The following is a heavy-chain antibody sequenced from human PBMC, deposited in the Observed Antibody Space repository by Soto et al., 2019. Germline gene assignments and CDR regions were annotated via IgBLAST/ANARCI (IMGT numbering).Heavy chain of an antibody. V-gene: IGHV4-59*11. D-gene: IGHD7-27*01. CDR1: GGSINNHY. CDR2: IYYTGST. CDR3: ARSNWYSEY. J-gene: IGHJ4*02. Sequence: SETLSLTCTVSGGSINNHYWSWIRQPPGKGLEWIGYIYYTGSTNYNPSLKSRVTISVDTSKNQFSLNLTSLTAADTAIYYCARSNWYSEYWGEGTLVTVSS.